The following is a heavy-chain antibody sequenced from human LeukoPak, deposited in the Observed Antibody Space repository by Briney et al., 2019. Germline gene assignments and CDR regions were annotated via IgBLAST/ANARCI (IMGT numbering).Heavy chain of an antibody. V-gene: IGHV4-59*01. CDR1: AGSIISYY. Sequence: SETLSLTCTVAAGSIISYYWGCIRQPAGKGMEWIGYVYYRGSTNYNPSLESRVTISVDTSKNQFALKLSSVTAADTAVYYCARILEGGSLDYWGQGTLVTVSS. J-gene: IGHJ4*02. CDR2: VYYRGST. CDR3: ARILEGGSLDY. D-gene: IGHD1-26*01.